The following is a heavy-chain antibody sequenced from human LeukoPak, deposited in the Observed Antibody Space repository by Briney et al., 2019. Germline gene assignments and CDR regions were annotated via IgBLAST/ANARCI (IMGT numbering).Heavy chain of an antibody. J-gene: IGHJ4*02. CDR3: AKDGDFWSGYSDY. CDR1: GLSFSNYG. CDR2: ISGSGDST. Sequence: GGSLRLSCAASGLSFSNYGMSWVRQAPGKGLEWVSGISGSGDSTYYADSVKGRFTISRDSSKNTLYLQMNSLRVEDTAVYYCAKDGDFWSGYSDYWGQGTLVTVSS. D-gene: IGHD3-3*01. V-gene: IGHV3-23*01.